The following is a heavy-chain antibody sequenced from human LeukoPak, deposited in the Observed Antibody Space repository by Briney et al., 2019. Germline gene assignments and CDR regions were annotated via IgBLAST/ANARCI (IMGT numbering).Heavy chain of an antibody. CDR1: GFTVSSNY. CDR3: ARSYSSSSRWFDP. D-gene: IGHD6-6*01. V-gene: IGHV3-53*01. Sequence: RGSLRLSCAASGFTVSSNYMSWVRQAPGEGLEWVSVIYSGGSTYYADSVKGRFTISRDNSKNTLYLQMNSLRAEDTAVYYCARSYSSSSRWFDPWGQGTLVTVSS. J-gene: IGHJ5*02. CDR2: IYSGGST.